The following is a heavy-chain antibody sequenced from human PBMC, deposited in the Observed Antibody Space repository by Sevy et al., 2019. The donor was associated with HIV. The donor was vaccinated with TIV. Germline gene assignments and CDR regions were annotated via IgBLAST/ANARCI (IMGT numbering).Heavy chain of an antibody. D-gene: IGHD6-19*01. CDR3: VRYRSGYYWYFDL. V-gene: IGHV6-1*01. CDR2: TYYRSKWYS. J-gene: IGHJ2*01. Sequence: SQTLSLTCAISGDSVSSNSAAWTWIRQSPSRGLEWLGRTYYRSKWYSDYADSVKRRLTITPDTSKNRISLQLHSVTPGDTAVYYCVRYRSGYYWYFDLWGRGTLVTVSS. CDR1: GDSVSSNSAA.